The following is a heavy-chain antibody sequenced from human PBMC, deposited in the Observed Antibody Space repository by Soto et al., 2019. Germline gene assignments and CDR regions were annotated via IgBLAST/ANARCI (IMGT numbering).Heavy chain of an antibody. CDR2: MNPHSGHT. V-gene: IGHV1-8*01. J-gene: IGHJ5*02. CDR3: ASDMSTT. CDR1: GYTFTSHD. D-gene: IGHD2-2*01. Sequence: QVQLVQSGAEVKKPGASVKVSCKASGYTFTSHDINWMRQATGQGLEWMGWMNPHSGHTNYAQKFQGRVTMTRDTSISTADMELTSLGSEDTAVYYCASDMSTTWGQGTLVTVSS.